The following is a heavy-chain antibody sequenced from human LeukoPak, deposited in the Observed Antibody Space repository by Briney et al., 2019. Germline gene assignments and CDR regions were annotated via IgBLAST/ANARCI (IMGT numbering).Heavy chain of an antibody. Sequence: GGSLRLSCSPSGFTFSSYAMSWVRQAPGKGLKWVSAISGSGGSTYYADSVKGRFTISRDNSKNTLYLQMNSLRAEDTAVYYCAKDLVVVVVVAATYKDYWGQGTLVTVSS. CDR3: AKDLVVVVVVAATYKDY. CDR2: ISGSGGST. D-gene: IGHD2-15*01. V-gene: IGHV3-23*01. CDR1: GFTFSSYA. J-gene: IGHJ4*02.